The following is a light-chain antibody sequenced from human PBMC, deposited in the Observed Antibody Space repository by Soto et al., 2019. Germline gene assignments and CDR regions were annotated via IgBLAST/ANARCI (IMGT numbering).Light chain of an antibody. CDR2: EVS. J-gene: IGLJ1*01. V-gene: IGLV2-23*02. Sequence: QSALTQPASVSGSPGQSITISCTGTSSDVGSYNLVSWYQQHPGKAPKLMIYEVSKRPSGVSNRFSGSKSGNTASLTISGLQAEDEVDYYCCSYAXSSTPLIFGTGTKVTVL. CDR1: SSDVGSYNL. CDR3: CSYAXSSTPLI.